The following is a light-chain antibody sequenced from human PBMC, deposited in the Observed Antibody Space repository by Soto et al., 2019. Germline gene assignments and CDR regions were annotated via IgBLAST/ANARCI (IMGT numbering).Light chain of an antibody. CDR3: CSYAGSGTDNYV. V-gene: IGLV2-23*01. J-gene: IGLJ1*01. CDR1: SSDIGTYNL. Sequence: LTQPASVSGSPGQSITIPCTGTSSDIGTYNLVSWYQHYPGKAPKLMIYEGIKRPSGVSNRFSGSKSGNTAFLTISGLQAEDEADYYCCSYAGSGTDNYVFGSGTKVTAL. CDR2: EGI.